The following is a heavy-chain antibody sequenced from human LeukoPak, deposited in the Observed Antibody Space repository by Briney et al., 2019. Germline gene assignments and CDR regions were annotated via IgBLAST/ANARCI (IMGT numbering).Heavy chain of an antibody. V-gene: IGHV1-2*02. D-gene: IGHD2-15*01. CDR3: ARAYCSGGSCYLLYYFDY. CDR1: GYTFTGYY. Sequence: ASVKVSCKASGYTFTGYYMHWVRQAPGQGLEWMGWINPNSGGTNYAQKFQGRVTMTRDTSISTAYMELSRLRSDDTAVYYCARAYCSGGSCYLLYYFDYWGQGTLVTVSS. J-gene: IGHJ4*02. CDR2: INPNSGGT.